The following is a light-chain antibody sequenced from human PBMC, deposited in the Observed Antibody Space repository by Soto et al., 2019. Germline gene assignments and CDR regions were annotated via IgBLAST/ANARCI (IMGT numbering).Light chain of an antibody. CDR3: QQYISYPWT. CDR1: QSISNW. CDR2: KAS. V-gene: IGKV1-5*03. Sequence: DIQMTQSPSTLSASVGDRVTITCRASQSISNWLAWYQQKPGKAPKLLIYKASSLESGVPSRFSGIGSGTEFTLTISSLQPDDFATYYGQQYISYPWTFGQGTKVEIK. J-gene: IGKJ1*01.